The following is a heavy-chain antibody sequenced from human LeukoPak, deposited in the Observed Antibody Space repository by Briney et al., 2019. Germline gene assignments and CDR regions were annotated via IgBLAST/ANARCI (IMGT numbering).Heavy chain of an antibody. D-gene: IGHD3-22*01. CDR3: TRWMFSYYDKNAFDI. CDR2: ISSASRTI. CDR1: GFTFSDDS. V-gene: IGHV3-48*04. J-gene: IGHJ3*02. Sequence: GGSLRLSCAASGFTFSDDSMSWVRQAPGKGLQWISFISSASRTIYYADSVKGRFTIFRDNAQNSLYLQMNSLKAEDTGVYYCTRWMFSYYDKNAFDIWGRGTMVTISS.